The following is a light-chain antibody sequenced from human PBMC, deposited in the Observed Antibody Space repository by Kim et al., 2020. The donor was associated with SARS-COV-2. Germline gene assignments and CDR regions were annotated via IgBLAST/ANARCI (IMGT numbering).Light chain of an antibody. CDR2: GGS. J-gene: IGKJ1*01. Sequence: VSPGERVTLSCMSTKSVNDNLAWYQQKPGQPPRLLVYGGSVTPTYIPARFSGSGSKTEYTLTVTSLQSEDFAIYYCQQYDEWPWTFGQGTKVDIK. CDR1: KSVNDN. V-gene: IGKV3-15*01. CDR3: QQYDEWPWT.